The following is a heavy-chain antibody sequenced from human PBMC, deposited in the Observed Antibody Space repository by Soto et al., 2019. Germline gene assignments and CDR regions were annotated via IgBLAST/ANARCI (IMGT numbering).Heavy chain of an antibody. D-gene: IGHD3-10*01. CDR1: GYTFTGYY. J-gene: IGHJ5*02. Sequence: QVQLVQSGAEVKKPGASVKVSCKASGYTFTGYYMHWVRQAPGQGLEWMGWINPNSGGTNYAQKFQGWVTMTRDTSISTAYMELSRLRSDDTAVYYCARGITMVRGVIYGWFDPWGQGTLFTVSS. V-gene: IGHV1-2*04. CDR2: INPNSGGT. CDR3: ARGITMVRGVIYGWFDP.